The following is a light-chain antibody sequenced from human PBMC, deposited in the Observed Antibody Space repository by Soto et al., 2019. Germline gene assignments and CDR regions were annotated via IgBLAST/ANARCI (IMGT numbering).Light chain of an antibody. CDR1: QSVSSSY. Sequence: EIVLTQSPGTLSLSPGERATLSCRASQSVSSSYLAWYQQKPGQAPRLLIYGASSRATGIPDRFSGSGSGTGLCLTISRLEPEDFAVYYCQQYGSSIRTFGKGTKVAIK. V-gene: IGKV3-20*01. CDR2: GAS. J-gene: IGKJ1*01. CDR3: QQYGSSIRT.